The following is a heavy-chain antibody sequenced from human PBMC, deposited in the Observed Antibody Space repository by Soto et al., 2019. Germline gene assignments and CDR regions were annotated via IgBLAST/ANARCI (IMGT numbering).Heavy chain of an antibody. V-gene: IGHV1-69*01. CDR2: IIPIFGTA. D-gene: IGHD2-15*01. CDR3: ARVDCSGGSCYSVSVTVYGMGV. J-gene: IGHJ6*02. CDR1: GGTFSSYA. Sequence: QVQRVQSGAEVKKPGSSVKVSCNASGGTFSSYAISWVRQAPGQGLEWMGGIIPIFGTANYAQKFQGRVTITAEESTSTGYMELSSLRSEDTAVYYCARVDCSGGSCYSVSVTVYGMGVWGQGTTVTVSS.